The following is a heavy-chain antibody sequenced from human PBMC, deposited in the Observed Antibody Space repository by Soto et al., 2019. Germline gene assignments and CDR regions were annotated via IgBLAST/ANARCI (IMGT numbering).Heavy chain of an antibody. D-gene: IGHD4-17*01. J-gene: IGHJ5*02. CDR1: GFTFSSYA. CDR3: AKDYLRTSYNWFDP. Sequence: GGSLRLSCAASGFTFSSYAMSWVRQAPGKGLEWVSAISGSGGGTYYADSVKGRFTISRDNSKNTLYLQMNSLRAEDTAVYYCAKDYLRTSYNWFDPWGQGTLVTXSS. V-gene: IGHV3-23*01. CDR2: ISGSGGGT.